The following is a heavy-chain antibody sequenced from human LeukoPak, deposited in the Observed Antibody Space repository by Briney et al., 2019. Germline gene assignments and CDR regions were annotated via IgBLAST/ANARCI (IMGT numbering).Heavy chain of an antibody. CDR1: GYTFTSYY. CDR3: AREWYNWNRTLNWFDP. V-gene: IGHV1-46*01. Sequence: ASVKVSCKASGYTFTSYYMHWVRQAPGQGLEWMGIINPSGGSTSYAQKFQGRVTMTRDTSTSTVYMELSSLRSEDTAVYYCAREWYNWNRTLNWFDPWGQGTLVTVSS. D-gene: IGHD1-1*01. J-gene: IGHJ5*02. CDR2: INPSGGST.